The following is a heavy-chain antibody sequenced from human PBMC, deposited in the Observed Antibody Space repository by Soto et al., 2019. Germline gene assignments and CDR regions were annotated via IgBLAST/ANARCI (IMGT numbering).Heavy chain of an antibody. Sequence: SETLSLTCTVSGGSISSGGYFWSWIRQPPGKGLEWIGNIFYSGTTYYNPSLKSRVTISVDTSKNQFSLKLSSVTAADTAVYYCATDVIVGAINFDYWGQGTLVTVSS. J-gene: IGHJ4*02. CDR2: IFYSGTT. D-gene: IGHD1-26*01. V-gene: IGHV4-31*03. CDR3: ATDVIVGAINFDY. CDR1: GGSISSGGYF.